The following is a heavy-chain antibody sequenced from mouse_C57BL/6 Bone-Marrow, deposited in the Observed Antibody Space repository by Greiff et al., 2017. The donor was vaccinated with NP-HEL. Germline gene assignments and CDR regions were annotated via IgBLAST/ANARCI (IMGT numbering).Heavy chain of an antibody. CDR3: AREFGYDYDGAWFAY. D-gene: IGHD2-4*01. V-gene: IGHV5-4*01. CDR2: ISDGGSYT. Sequence: EVKLMESGGGLVKPGGSLKLSCAASGFTFSSYAMSWVRQTPEKRLEWVATISDGGSYTYYPDNVKGRFTISRDNAKNNLYLQMSHLKSEDTAMYYCAREFGYDYDGAWFAYWGQGTLVTVSA. CDR1: GFTFSSYA. J-gene: IGHJ3*01.